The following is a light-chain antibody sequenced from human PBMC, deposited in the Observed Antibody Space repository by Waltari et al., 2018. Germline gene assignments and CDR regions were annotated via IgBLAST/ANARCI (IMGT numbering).Light chain of an antibody. Sequence: DIVMTQSPATLSVSPGDRATLSCRPCQSVSSYLAWYQQKSGQTPRLLIYGATTRAAGVPARCSGSGSGTEFTLTISSLQSEDFAVYYCQQYNQWPPLTFGGGSKVEIK. CDR3: QQYNQWPPLT. CDR1: QSVSSY. CDR2: GAT. V-gene: IGKV3-15*01. J-gene: IGKJ4*01.